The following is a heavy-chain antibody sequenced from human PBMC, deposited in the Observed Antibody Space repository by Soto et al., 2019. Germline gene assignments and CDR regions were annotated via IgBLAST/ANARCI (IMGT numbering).Heavy chain of an antibody. D-gene: IGHD5-12*01. J-gene: IGHJ6*03. V-gene: IGHV6-1*01. CDR1: GDSVSSNSVT. CDR2: TYYRSKWFN. Sequence: SQTLSLTCAISGDSVSSNSVTWNWIRQSPSRGLEWLGRTYYRSKWFNNYAVSVKSRITINPDTSQNQFSLQLDSVTPEDTAVYYCARGSWDDVSGHYYMDVWGKGTTVTVSS. CDR3: ARGSWDDVSGHYYMDV.